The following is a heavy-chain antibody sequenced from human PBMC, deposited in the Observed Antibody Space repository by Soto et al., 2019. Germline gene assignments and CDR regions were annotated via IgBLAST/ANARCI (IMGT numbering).Heavy chain of an antibody. V-gene: IGHV1-69*05. D-gene: IGHD5-12*01. J-gene: IGHJ4*02. CDR1: GGTFSSYA. CDR2: LIPILGTA. Sequence: QVQLVQSGAEVKKPGSSVKVSCKASGGTFSSYAISWVRQAPGQGLEWMGGLIPILGTANYAQKVLGRVRXPXDXXTSTSYMELSSLRSEDTAVDYCARVGWLQNGYFDYWGQGTLVTVSS. CDR3: ARVGWLQNGYFDY.